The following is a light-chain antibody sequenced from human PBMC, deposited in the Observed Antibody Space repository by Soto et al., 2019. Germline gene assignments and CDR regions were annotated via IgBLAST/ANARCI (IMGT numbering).Light chain of an antibody. V-gene: IGLV2-11*01. Sequence: QSVLTQPRSVSGSPGQSVTISCTGTSSDVGAYNYVSWYQQHPGKASKLMTYDVSKRPSGVPDRFSGSKSGNTASLTISGLQAEDEAAYYCCSYADNYSEVFGSGTKATVL. J-gene: IGLJ1*01. CDR2: DVS. CDR3: CSYADNYSEV. CDR1: SSDVGAYNY.